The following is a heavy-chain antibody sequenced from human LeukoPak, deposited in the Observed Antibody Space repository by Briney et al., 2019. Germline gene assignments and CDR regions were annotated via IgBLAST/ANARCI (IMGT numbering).Heavy chain of an antibody. V-gene: IGHV1-46*01. CDR2: INPGGGGT. CDR1: GYTFTSFY. J-gene: IGHJ3*02. D-gene: IGHD3-22*01. Sequence: ASVKVSCKASGYTFTSFYMHWVRQAPGQGLEWVGVINPGGGGTTYAQKFQGRVTMTRDTSTSTVNMELSSLRSEDTAVYYCARGAYYFDSRHPDVFDIWGQGTMVTVSS. CDR3: ARGAYYFDSRHPDVFDI.